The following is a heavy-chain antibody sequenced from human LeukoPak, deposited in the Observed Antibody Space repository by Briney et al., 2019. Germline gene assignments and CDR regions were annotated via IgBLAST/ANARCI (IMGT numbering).Heavy chain of an antibody. D-gene: IGHD3-16*01. CDR3: AKVVAGGDVRPFDY. J-gene: IGHJ4*02. Sequence: PGGSLRLSCAASGFTFSSYWMHWVRQAPGKGLVWVSRINSDGGSTSYADSVKGRFTISRDNAKNTLYLQMNSLGAEDTAVYYCAKVVAGGDVRPFDYWGQGTLVTVSS. CDR2: INSDGGST. CDR1: GFTFSSYW. V-gene: IGHV3-74*01.